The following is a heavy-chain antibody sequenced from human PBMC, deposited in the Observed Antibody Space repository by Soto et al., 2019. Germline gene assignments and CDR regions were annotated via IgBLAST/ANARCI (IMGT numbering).Heavy chain of an antibody. Sequence: GGSLRLSCAASGFTFSSYAMSWVRQAPGKGLEWVSTSNGDNTYYADSVKGRFTISRDNSKNTLYLQMNSLRAEDTAVYYCAKDYSGSYQDFDYWGQGTLVTVSS. CDR3: AKDYSGSYQDFDY. J-gene: IGHJ4*02. D-gene: IGHD1-26*01. CDR1: GFTFSSYA. V-gene: IGHV3-23*01. CDR2: SNGDNT.